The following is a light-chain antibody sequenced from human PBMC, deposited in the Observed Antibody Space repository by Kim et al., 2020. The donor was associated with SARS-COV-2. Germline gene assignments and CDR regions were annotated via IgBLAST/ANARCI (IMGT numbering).Light chain of an antibody. Sequence: ASVGDRVTITCRTTQSISSHLNWYQQKPGRAPKLLSSAASTLQGGVPSRVSGSGSETDFTLTISSLQPEDFATYFCQQSYITPFTFGPGTKVDIK. CDR3: QQSYITPFT. CDR2: AAS. V-gene: IGKV1-39*01. CDR1: QSISSH. J-gene: IGKJ3*01.